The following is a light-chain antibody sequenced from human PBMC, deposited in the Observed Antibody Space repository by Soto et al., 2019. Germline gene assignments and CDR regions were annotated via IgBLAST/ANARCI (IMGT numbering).Light chain of an antibody. V-gene: IGLV1-47*01. Sequence: QSVLTQPPSASVTPGQRVTISCSGSSSNIGSDYVYWYQHLPGTAPKLLIYRNDQRPSGVPARFSGSKSGTSASLAISGLRSEDEADYYCAAWDDSLRGVVFGGGTKLTVL. CDR3: AAWDDSLRGVV. CDR2: RND. CDR1: SSNIGSDY. J-gene: IGLJ2*01.